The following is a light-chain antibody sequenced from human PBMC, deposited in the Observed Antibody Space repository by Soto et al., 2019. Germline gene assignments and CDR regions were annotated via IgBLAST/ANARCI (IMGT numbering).Light chain of an antibody. V-gene: IGKV3-15*01. J-gene: IGKJ1*01. CDR3: RQYNNLWK. CDR1: ESVSSN. CDR2: GAS. Sequence: EMVMMQSPVELCVAQEGNGKRSVRAGESVSSNLAWYQQKPGQAPRLLIYGASTRATGIPARFTGSGSGTQFTLAISRLQSDDSVVYYCRQYNNLWKYGQGTKVDIK.